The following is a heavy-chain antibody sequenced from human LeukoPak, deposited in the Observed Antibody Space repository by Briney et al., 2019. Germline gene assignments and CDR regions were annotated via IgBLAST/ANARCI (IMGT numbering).Heavy chain of an antibody. CDR1: GGSISSSSYY. V-gene: IGHV4-39*07. CDR3: ARDPPDEKMANAMDV. Sequence: RAAETLSLTCTVSGGSISSSSYYWGWIRQPPGKGLEWIGSIYYGGSAYYNPSLKSRVTISVDTSKNQFSLEVSSVTAADTAVYYCARDPPDEKMANAMDVWGQGTAVTVSS. D-gene: IGHD2-8*01. CDR2: IYYGGSA. J-gene: IGHJ6*02.